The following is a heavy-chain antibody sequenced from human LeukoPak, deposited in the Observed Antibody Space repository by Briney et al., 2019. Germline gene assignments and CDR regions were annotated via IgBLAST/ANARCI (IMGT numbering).Heavy chain of an antibody. J-gene: IGHJ3*02. Sequence: GASVKVSCKASGYTFTGYYMHWVRQAPGQGLEWMGWINPNSGGTNYAQKFQGRVTMTRDTSISTAYMELSRLRSDDTAVYYCARVKLRYDSSGYYGDAFDIWGQGTMVTVSS. D-gene: IGHD3-22*01. CDR2: INPNSGGT. CDR1: GYTFTGYY. V-gene: IGHV1-2*02. CDR3: ARVKLRYDSSGYYGDAFDI.